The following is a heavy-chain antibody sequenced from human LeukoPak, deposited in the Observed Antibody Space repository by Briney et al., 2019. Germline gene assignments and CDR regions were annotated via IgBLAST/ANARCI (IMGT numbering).Heavy chain of an antibody. J-gene: IGHJ4*02. CDR3: ARGAYYYED. D-gene: IGHD3-22*01. CDR2: ISGSGGTT. CDR1: GFTFSSYA. Sequence: RPGGSLRLSCAASGFTFSSYAMNWVRQAPGKGLEWVSAISGSGGTTYYADSVKGRFTISRDNAKNSLYLQMNSLRAEDTAVYYCARGAYYYEDWGQGTLVTVSS. V-gene: IGHV3-23*01.